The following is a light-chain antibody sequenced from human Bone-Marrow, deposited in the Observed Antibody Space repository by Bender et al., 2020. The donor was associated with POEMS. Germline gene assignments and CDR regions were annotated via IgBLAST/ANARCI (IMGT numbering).Light chain of an antibody. Sequence: QSALTQPASVSGSPGQSITIPCTGTRSDVGSYNLVSWYQQHPGKAPKLIIYEVSKRPSGVSNRFSGSKSGNTASLTISGLQTEDEADYYCSSYTSSSTWVFGGGTKLTVL. CDR1: RSDVGSYNL. V-gene: IGLV2-14*02. CDR3: SSYTSSSTWV. CDR2: EVS. J-gene: IGLJ3*02.